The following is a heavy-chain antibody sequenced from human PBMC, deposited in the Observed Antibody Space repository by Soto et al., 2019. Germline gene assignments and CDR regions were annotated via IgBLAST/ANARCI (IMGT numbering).Heavy chain of an antibody. D-gene: IGHD4-17*01. Sequence: EVQLLESGGGLVQPGGSLRLSCAASGFTFSSYAMSWVRQAPGKGLEWVSAITASGGGTYYADSVKGRFTISRDNSKNTLYLQMNSLRAEDTAVYYCARGSYSDYDCWGQGTLVTVSS. CDR3: ARGSYSDYDC. J-gene: IGHJ4*02. CDR2: ITASGGGT. CDR1: GFTFSSYA. V-gene: IGHV3-23*01.